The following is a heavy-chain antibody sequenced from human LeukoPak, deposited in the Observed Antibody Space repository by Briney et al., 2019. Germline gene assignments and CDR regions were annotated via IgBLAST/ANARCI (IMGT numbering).Heavy chain of an antibody. Sequence: GGSLRLSCAASGFTFSSYSMNWVRQAPGKGLERVSSISSSSSYIYYADSVKGRFTISRDNAKNSLYLQMNSLRAEDTAVYYCARTIGNDFWSGYSFDYWGQGTLVTVSS. D-gene: IGHD3-3*01. V-gene: IGHV3-21*01. CDR1: GFTFSSYS. J-gene: IGHJ4*02. CDR2: ISSSSSYI. CDR3: ARTIGNDFWSGYSFDY.